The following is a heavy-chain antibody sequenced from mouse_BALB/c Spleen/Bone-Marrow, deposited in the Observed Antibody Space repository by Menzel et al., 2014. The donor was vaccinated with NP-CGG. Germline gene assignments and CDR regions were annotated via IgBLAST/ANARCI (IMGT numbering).Heavy chain of an antibody. CDR3: AKGSFDY. CDR2: IYPESGDA. V-gene: IGHV1-77*01. J-gene: IGHJ2*01. Sequence: SVKLSCKASDYTFTDYYINWVKQRTGQGLEWIGEIYPESGDAFYNENFKGKATLTADTSSSTAYIQLSSLTSDDSAVYFCAKGSFDYWGQGTTLTVSS. CDR1: DYTFTDYY. D-gene: IGHD1-1*01.